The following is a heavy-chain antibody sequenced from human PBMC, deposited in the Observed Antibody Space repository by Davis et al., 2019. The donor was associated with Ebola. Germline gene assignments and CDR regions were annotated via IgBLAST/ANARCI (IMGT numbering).Heavy chain of an antibody. J-gene: IGHJ5*02. D-gene: IGHD2-15*01. CDR2: IYPGDSDT. CDR3: ARLGGYCSGGSCYRANWFDP. Sequence: PGGSLRLSCKGSGYSFTSYWIGWVRQMPGKGLEWMGIIYPGDSDTSYSPSFQGQVTISADKSISTAYLQWSSLKASDTAMYYCARLGGYCSGGSCYRANWFDPWGQGTLVTVSS. V-gene: IGHV5-51*01. CDR1: GYSFTSYW.